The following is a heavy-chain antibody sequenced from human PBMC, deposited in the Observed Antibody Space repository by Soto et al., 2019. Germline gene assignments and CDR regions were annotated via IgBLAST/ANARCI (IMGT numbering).Heavy chain of an antibody. D-gene: IGHD2-2*01. V-gene: IGHV3-74*01. CDR3: ARGGYCISTSCPRNWFDP. J-gene: IGHJ5*02. Sequence: GGSLRLSCAAGGFTFSSYWMHWVRQAPGKGLVWVSRINSGGSSTSYADSVKGRFTISRDNAKNTLYLQMNSLRAEDTAVYYCARGGYCISTSCPRNWFDPWGQGTLVTVS. CDR1: GFTFSSYW. CDR2: INSGGSST.